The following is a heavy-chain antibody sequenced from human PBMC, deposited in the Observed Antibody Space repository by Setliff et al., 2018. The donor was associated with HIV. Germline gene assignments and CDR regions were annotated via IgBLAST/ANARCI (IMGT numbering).Heavy chain of an antibody. V-gene: IGHV1-8*02. Sequence: ASVKVSCKASGYTFSTYDINWVRQATGQGLEWMGWMNPNSGNTGSADKFQGRVSMTRNTSINTAYMELSSLRPEDTAMYYCASRYYNFWSGYTDAFDIWGQGTMVTVSS. CDR2: MNPNSGNT. J-gene: IGHJ3*02. D-gene: IGHD3-3*01. CDR3: ASRYYNFWSGYTDAFDI. CDR1: GYTFSTYD.